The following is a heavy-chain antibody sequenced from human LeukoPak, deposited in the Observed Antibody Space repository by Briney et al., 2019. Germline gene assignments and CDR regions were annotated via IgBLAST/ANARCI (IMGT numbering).Heavy chain of an antibody. CDR2: IIPILGIA. V-gene: IGHV1-69*04. D-gene: IGHD4-17*01. CDR1: GYTFTGYY. J-gene: IGHJ1*01. CDR3: ARGDYGDYVHFQH. Sequence: ASVKVSCKASGYTFTGYYMHWVRQAPGQGLEWMGRIIPILGIANYAQKFQGRVTITADKSTSTAYMELSSLRSEDTAVYYCARGDYGDYVHFQHWGQGTLVTVSS.